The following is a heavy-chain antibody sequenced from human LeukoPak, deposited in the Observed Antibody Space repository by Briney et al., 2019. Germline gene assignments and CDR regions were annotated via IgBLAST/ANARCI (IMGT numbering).Heavy chain of an antibody. J-gene: IGHJ4*01. CDR2: SYHSGTS. CDR3: ARKSGSNAGYFDY. Sequence: SETLSLTCAVSGYSISTGYYWGWVRQPPGKGLEWIGNSYHSGTSYYNPSLKSRVSISVDTSKNQFSLKLRSVTAADTAVYYCARKSGSNAGYFDYWGHGALVTVFS. D-gene: IGHD3-10*01. V-gene: IGHV4-38-2*01. CDR1: GYSISTGYY.